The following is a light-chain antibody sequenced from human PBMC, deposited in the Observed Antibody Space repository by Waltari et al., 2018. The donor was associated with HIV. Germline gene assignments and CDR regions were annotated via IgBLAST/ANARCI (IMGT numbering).Light chain of an antibody. V-gene: IGKV3-15*01. CDR3: QQYNNWAET. Sequence: EIVMTQSPATLSVSPGERATLSSRASQSVSSNLAWYQQKPGQAPRLLLYGASTRATGIPARFSGSGSGTEFTLTISSLQSEDFAVYYCQQYNNWAETFGQGTKVEIK. CDR1: QSVSSN. CDR2: GAS. J-gene: IGKJ1*01.